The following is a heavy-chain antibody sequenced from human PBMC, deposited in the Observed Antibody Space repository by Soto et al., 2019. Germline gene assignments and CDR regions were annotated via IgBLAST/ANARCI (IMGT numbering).Heavy chain of an antibody. J-gene: IGHJ6*02. D-gene: IGHD4-17*01. CDR2: VYYGGST. Sequence: SETLSLTCTASGGSISSGDYNWCWIRQPPGMGLEWIGYVYYGGSTYYNPSLKSRVTISADTSKNQFSLKLSYVTAADTAVYYCAGDDRGYDDYGDGYYYYYGMDVWGQGTPVTVSS. V-gene: IGHV4-30-4*08. CDR3: AGDDRGYDDYGDGYYYYYGMDV. CDR1: GGSISSGDYN.